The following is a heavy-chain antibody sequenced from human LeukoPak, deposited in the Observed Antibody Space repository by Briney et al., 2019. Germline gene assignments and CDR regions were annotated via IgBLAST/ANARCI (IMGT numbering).Heavy chain of an antibody. CDR2: IYWNDDK. V-gene: IGHV2-5*01. J-gene: IGHJ4*02. CDR3: AHSRTATVVTRGFDY. Sequence: SGPTLVKPTQTLTLTCTFSGFSLSTSGVGVGWIRQPPGRALEWLALIYWNDDKRYSPSLKSRLTITKDTSKNQVVLTMTNMDPVDTATYYCAHSRTATVVTRGFDYWGQGTLVTVSS. D-gene: IGHD4-23*01. CDR1: GFSLSTSGVG.